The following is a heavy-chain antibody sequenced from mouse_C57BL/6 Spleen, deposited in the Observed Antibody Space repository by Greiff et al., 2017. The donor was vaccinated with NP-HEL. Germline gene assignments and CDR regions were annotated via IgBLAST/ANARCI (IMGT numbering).Heavy chain of an antibody. D-gene: IGHD2-4*01. CDR2: IHPNSGST. Sequence: VQLQQPGAELVKPGASVKLSCKASGYTFTSYWMHWVKQRPGQGLEWIGMIHPNSGSTNYNEKFKSKATLTVDKSSSTAYMQLSSLTSEDSAVYYCARWGYDYDVGDFDYWGQGTTLTVSS. V-gene: IGHV1-64*01. CDR1: GYTFTSYW. CDR3: ARWGYDYDVGDFDY. J-gene: IGHJ2*01.